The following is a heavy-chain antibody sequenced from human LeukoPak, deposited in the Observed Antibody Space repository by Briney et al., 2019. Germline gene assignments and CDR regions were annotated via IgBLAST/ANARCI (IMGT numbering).Heavy chain of an antibody. V-gene: IGHV3-30-3*01. Sequence: GRSLRLSCAASGFTFSSYAMHWVRQAPGKGLEWVAVISYDGSNKYYADSVKGRFTISRDNSKNTLYLQMNSLRAEDTAVYYCARDPAVDTAMVRYYFDYWGQGTLVTVSS. J-gene: IGHJ4*02. CDR2: ISYDGSNK. CDR3: ARDPAVDTAMVRYYFDY. CDR1: GFTFSSYA. D-gene: IGHD5-18*01.